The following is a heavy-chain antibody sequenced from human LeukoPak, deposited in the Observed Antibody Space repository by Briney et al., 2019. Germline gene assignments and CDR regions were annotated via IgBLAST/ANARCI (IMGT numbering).Heavy chain of an antibody. CDR2: IIPIFGTA. D-gene: IGHD2-2*01. J-gene: IGHJ4*02. V-gene: IGHV1-69*05. Sequence: ASVKVSCKASGGTFSSYAISWVRQAPGQGLEWMGGIIPIFGTANYAQKFQGRVTITTDESTSTAYMELSRLRSDDTAVYYCARMGCSSTSCRKGPFDYWGQGTLVTVSS. CDR3: ARMGCSSTSCRKGPFDY. CDR1: GGTFSSYA.